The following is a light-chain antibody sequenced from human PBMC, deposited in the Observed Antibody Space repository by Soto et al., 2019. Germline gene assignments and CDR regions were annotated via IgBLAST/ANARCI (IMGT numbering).Light chain of an antibody. J-gene: IGLJ2*01. CDR1: SSDVGNNNF. Sequence: QSVLTQPASVSGSPGQSITISCTGTSSDVGNNNFVSWYQQHPGKAPKLMIYEVSNRPSGVSNRFSGSKSGNTASLTISGLQAEDEADYYCSSYTSSSTVVFGGGTQLTVL. CDR3: SSYTSSSTVV. CDR2: EVS. V-gene: IGLV2-14*01.